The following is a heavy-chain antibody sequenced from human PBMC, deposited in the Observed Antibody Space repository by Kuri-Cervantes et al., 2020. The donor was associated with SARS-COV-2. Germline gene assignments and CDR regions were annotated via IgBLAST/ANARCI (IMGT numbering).Heavy chain of an antibody. CDR2: IIPIFGTA. CDR1: GYTFTGYY. CDR3: AVAYCSDENCPP. J-gene: IGHJ5*02. V-gene: IGHV1-69*06. Sequence: SVKVSCKASGYTFTGYYMHWVRQAPGQGLEWMGGIIPIFGTANYAQKFQGRVTITADKSTGTAYMEMNSLTSEDTAVYYCAVAYCSDENCPPWGPGTLVTVSS. D-gene: IGHD2-21*01.